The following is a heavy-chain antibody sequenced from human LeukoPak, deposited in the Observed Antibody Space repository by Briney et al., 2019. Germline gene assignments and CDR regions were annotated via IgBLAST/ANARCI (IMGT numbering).Heavy chain of an antibody. D-gene: IGHD2-21*02. V-gene: IGHV1-8*02. J-gene: IGHJ4*02. CDR2: LNPKSGDT. CDR3: ARGTALSSPLDY. CDR1: GFTFSNYD. Sequence: GASVKVSCKASGFTFSNYDINWVRQAPGQGLEWMGWLNPKSGDTGYSQKFQGRVAMTRNTSITTAYMEVSSLTSEDTAVYYCARGTALSSPLDYWGQGTLVTVSS.